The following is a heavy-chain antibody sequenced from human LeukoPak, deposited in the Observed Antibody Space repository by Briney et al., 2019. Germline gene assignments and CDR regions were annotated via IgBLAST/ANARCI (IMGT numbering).Heavy chain of an antibody. Sequence: SETLSLTCAVYGGSFSGYYWSWIRQPPGKGLEWIGEINHSGSTNYNPSLKSRVTISVDTSKNQFSLKLSSVTAADTAVYYCARRGVGRLLAAAFDIWGQGTMVTVSS. CDR1: GGSFSGYY. CDR2: INHSGST. D-gene: IGHD3-22*01. CDR3: ARRGVGRLLAAAFDI. V-gene: IGHV4-34*01. J-gene: IGHJ3*02.